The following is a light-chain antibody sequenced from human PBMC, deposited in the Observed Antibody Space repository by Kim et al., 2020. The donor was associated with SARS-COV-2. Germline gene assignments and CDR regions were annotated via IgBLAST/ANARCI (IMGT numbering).Light chain of an antibody. CDR2: AAS. Sequence: EIVMTQSPATLSVSPGEGATLSCRASQSVRSNLAWYQQKPGQAPRLLIYAASTRATGIPDRFSGSGSGTDFTLTISSLQSEDFAVYYCQQYNKWPPYTFGQGTKLEI. J-gene: IGKJ2*01. V-gene: IGKV3-15*01. CDR1: QSVRSN. CDR3: QQYNKWPPYT.